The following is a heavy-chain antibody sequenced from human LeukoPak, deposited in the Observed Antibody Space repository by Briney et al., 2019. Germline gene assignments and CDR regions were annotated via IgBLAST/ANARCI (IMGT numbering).Heavy chain of an antibody. J-gene: IGHJ4*02. Sequence: ASVKVSCKASGYTFTSYDINWVRQATGQGLEWMGWMNPNSGNTGYAQKSQGRVTMTRNTSISTAYMELSSLRSEDTAVYYCARGGVPYYDSSGYYAEIPFDYWGQGTLVTVSS. CDR3: ARGGVPYYDSSGYYAEIPFDY. D-gene: IGHD3-22*01. CDR1: GYTFTSYD. CDR2: MNPNSGNT. V-gene: IGHV1-8*01.